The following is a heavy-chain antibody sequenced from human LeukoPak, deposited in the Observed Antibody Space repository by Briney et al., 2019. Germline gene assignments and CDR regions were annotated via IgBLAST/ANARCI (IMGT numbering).Heavy chain of an antibody. CDR2: ISYDGSNK. D-gene: IGHD6-19*01. J-gene: IGHJ6*03. CDR1: GFTFSSYA. V-gene: IGHV3-30-3*01. CDR3: ARDWYAWSGWYATPYYYYYMDV. Sequence: GGSLRLSCAASGFTFSSYAMHWVRQAPGKGLEWVAVISYDGSNKYHADSVKGRFTISRDNSKNTLYLQMNSLRAEDTAVYYCARDWYAWSGWYATPYYYYYMDVWGKGTTVTVSS.